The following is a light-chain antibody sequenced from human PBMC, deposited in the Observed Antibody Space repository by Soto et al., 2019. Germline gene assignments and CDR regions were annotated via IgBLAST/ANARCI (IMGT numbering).Light chain of an antibody. Sequence: AIQMTQSPSSLSASVGDRVTITFRSSQGIRNDLAWYQRKPGKAPKLLIYTASSLQNGVPPRFSGSGSHTVFTLTIDSLQHEDFATYYCLQDFSFPLTFGGGTKVDIK. CDR2: TAS. J-gene: IGKJ4*01. CDR3: LQDFSFPLT. CDR1: QGIRND. V-gene: IGKV1-6*01.